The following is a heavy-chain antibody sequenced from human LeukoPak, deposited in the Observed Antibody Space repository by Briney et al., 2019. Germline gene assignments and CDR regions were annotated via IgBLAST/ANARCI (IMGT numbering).Heavy chain of an antibody. D-gene: IGHD5-12*01. CDR3: ARGWLRSYGFS. J-gene: IGHJ4*02. CDR1: GFTFSSYS. CDR2: ISSSSSTI. V-gene: IGHV3-48*01. Sequence: GGSLRLSCAASGFTFSSYSMNWVRQAPGKGLEWVSYISSSSSTIYYADSVKGRFTISRDNAKNSLYLQMNSLRAEDTAVYYCARGWLRSYGFSWGQGTLVTVSS.